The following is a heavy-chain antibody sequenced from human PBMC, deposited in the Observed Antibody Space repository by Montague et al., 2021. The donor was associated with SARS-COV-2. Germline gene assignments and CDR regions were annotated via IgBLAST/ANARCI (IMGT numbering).Heavy chain of an antibody. CDR2: TDHSGTT. Sequence: SETLSLTCAVYGGSFSDYYWTWIRQPPGKGLEWIGETDHSGTTNYNPSLKSRLSISVDASKNQFSLKLSSVTAADTTVYYCARRPLGYYYYGMDVWGQGTTVTVSS. CDR3: ARRPLGYYYYGMDV. J-gene: IGHJ6*02. V-gene: IGHV4-34*01. CDR1: GGSFSDYY.